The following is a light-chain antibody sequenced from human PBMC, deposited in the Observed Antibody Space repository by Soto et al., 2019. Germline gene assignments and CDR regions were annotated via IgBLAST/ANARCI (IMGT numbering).Light chain of an antibody. J-gene: IGLJ1*01. CDR3: FSHRGGDSHV. CDR2: GVT. CDR1: SSDVGAYNY. Sequence: QSALTQPPSASGSPGQSITISCTGTSSDVGAYNYVSWYQQYPGKAPKLMIYGVTNRPSGVSNRFSGSKTGNTASLTISVLQAEDEADYYCFSHRGGDSHVFGTGTKLTVL. V-gene: IGLV2-14*01.